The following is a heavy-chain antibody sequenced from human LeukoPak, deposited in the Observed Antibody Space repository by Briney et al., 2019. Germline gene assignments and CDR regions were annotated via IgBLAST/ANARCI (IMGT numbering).Heavy chain of an antibody. CDR1: GFTFSSYA. J-gene: IGHJ4*02. CDR2: ISGSGGST. Sequence: GGSLRLSCAASGFTFSSYAMSWVRQAPGKGLEWVSAISGSGGSTYYADSVKGRFTISRDNSKNTLYLQMNSLRAEDTAVYYCAKDRRGTTVTYYFDYWGQGTLVTVSS. V-gene: IGHV3-23*01. CDR3: AKDRRGTTVTYYFDY. D-gene: IGHD4-17*01.